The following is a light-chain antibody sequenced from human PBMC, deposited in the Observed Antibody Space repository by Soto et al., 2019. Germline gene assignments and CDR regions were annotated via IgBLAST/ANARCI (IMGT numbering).Light chain of an antibody. CDR1: SSNIGAGYD. V-gene: IGLV1-40*01. J-gene: IGLJ3*02. CDR3: QSYDTSLSAWV. Sequence: SVLTQPPSVSGAPGQRVTVSCIGSSSNIGAGYDVHWYQQLPGRAPKVLIYGNSIRPSGVSDRFSGSKSATSASLAITGLQAEDEADYYCQSYDTSLSAWVFGGGTKLTVL. CDR2: GNS.